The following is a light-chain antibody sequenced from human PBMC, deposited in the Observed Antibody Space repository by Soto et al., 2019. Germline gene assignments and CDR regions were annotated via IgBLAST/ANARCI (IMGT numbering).Light chain of an antibody. Sequence: QSLLTQPPSVSGSPGQSVTISCTGTSSDVGSYDRVSWYQQPPGTAPKLMIYEVTNRPSGVPNRFSGSKSANTASLTISGLQPEDEADYYCSSYTTGSGLVFGGGTKLTVL. V-gene: IGLV2-18*02. J-gene: IGLJ2*01. CDR3: SSYTTGSGLV. CDR2: EVT. CDR1: SSDVGSYDR.